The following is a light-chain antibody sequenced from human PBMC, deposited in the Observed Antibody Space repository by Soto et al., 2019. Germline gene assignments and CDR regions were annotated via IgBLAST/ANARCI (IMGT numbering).Light chain of an antibody. V-gene: IGKV3-15*01. Sequence: VMTQSPATLSASPGERVILSCRASQNIGNNLAWYQQKPGQAPRLLMYGASSRASDTPARFSGSGSATDFTLTISSLQSEDFAVYYCQQYNNRPPLTFGGGTKVEIK. J-gene: IGKJ4*01. CDR2: GAS. CDR3: QQYNNRPPLT. CDR1: QNIGNN.